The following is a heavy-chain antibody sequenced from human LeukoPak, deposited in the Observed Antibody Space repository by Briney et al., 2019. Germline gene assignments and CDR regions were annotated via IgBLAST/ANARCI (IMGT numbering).Heavy chain of an antibody. CDR2: IKQDETEK. J-gene: IGHJ4*02. Sequence: GESLRLSCTASGFTFSNFWMGWVRQAPGRGLEWVANIKQDETEKFYLGSVKGRFTISRDNAKNSLYLQMNSLRVEDTALYYCARDLAYSRLDYWGQGMLVTVSS. CDR3: ARDLAYSRLDY. CDR1: GFTFSNFW. V-gene: IGHV3-7*03. D-gene: IGHD5-18*01.